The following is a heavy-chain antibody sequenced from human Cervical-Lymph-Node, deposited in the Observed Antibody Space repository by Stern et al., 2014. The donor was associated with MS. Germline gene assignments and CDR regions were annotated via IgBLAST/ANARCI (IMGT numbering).Heavy chain of an antibody. J-gene: IGHJ6*02. CDR3: ARDCSGTTCISGAMDV. D-gene: IGHD2-15*01. CDR2: VIPLFGTT. V-gene: IGHV1-69*01. CDR1: GGTVSTYA. Sequence: MQLGESGAEVKKPGSSVKVSCTASGGTVSTYAISWVRQAPGQGLEWMGGVIPLFGTTNSAPRLQGRSTISADESTRTAYLEVTSLRSEDTAVYYCARDCSGTTCISGAMDVWGQGTPVTVSS.